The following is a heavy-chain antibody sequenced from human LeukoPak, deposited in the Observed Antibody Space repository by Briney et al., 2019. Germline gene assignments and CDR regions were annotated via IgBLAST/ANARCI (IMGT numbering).Heavy chain of an antibody. D-gene: IGHD6-6*01. Sequence: GGSLRLSCAASGFTFSSYAMHWVRQAPGKGLEWVAVISYDGSNKYYADSVKGRFTISRDNSKSTLYLQMNSLRAEDTAVYYCASFRATIAARRRDYYGMGVWGQGTTVTVSS. J-gene: IGHJ6*02. CDR3: ASFRATIAARRRDYYGMGV. V-gene: IGHV3-30-3*01. CDR2: ISYDGSNK. CDR1: GFTFSSYA.